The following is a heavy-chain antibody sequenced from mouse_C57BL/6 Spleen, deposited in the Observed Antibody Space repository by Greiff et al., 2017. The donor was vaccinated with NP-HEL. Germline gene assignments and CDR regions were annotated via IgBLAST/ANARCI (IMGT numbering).Heavy chain of an antibody. CDR2: INPNNGGT. V-gene: IGHV1-22*01. CDR3: ARGDYGSRLDY. CDR1: GYTFTDYN. Sequence: VQLKQSGPELVKPGATVKMSCKASGYTFTDYNMHWVKQSHGKSLEWIGTINPNNGGTSYNQKFKGKATLTVNKSSSTAYMELRSLTSEDSAVYYCARGDYGSRLDYWGQGTTRTVSS. D-gene: IGHD1-1*01. J-gene: IGHJ2*01.